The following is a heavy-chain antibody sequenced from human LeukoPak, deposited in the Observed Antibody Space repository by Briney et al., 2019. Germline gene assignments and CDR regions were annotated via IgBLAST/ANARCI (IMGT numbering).Heavy chain of an antibody. CDR3: ARHMSVSYDAFDL. Sequence: SETLSLTCTVSGGSLTGYYWSWLRQPPGKGLEWIAYVYYTGRTLYNPSLESRVTISVDTSKTQISLKLTSVTAADTAVFYCARHMSVSYDAFDLWGRGTPVTVSS. J-gene: IGHJ3*01. V-gene: IGHV4-59*08. CDR2: VYYTGRT. D-gene: IGHD3-10*01. CDR1: GGSLTGYY.